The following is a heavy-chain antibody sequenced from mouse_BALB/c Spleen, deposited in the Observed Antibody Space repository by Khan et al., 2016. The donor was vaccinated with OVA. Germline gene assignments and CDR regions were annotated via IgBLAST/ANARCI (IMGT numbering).Heavy chain of an antibody. CDR3: ASHLTGSFDY. Sequence: EVELVESGGDLVKPGGSLRLSCAVSGFTFSTYGMSWVRQFPDKRLEWVATINSDGYYTYYPHTLKGRFTISRNNAENTLYLQMSSLKSEDTAIYYCASHLTGSFDYWGQGTSVTVST. V-gene: IGHV5-6*01. D-gene: IGHD4-1*01. CDR1: GFTFSTYG. CDR2: INSDGYYT. J-gene: IGHJ3*01.